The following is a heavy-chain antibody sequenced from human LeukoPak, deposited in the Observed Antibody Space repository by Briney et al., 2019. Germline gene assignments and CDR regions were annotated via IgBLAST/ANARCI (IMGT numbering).Heavy chain of an antibody. CDR1: GFTFSSYE. J-gene: IGHJ4*02. CDR3: AREDHYESSGYYRSGDY. Sequence: PGGSLRLSCAASGFTFSSYEVNWVRQAAGNGLEWVSYISSGGTTIYYADSVKGRFTISRDNAKNSLYLQMNSLRAEDTAVYYCAREDHYESSGYYRSGDYWGQGTLVTVSS. V-gene: IGHV3-48*03. CDR2: ISSGGTTI. D-gene: IGHD3-22*01.